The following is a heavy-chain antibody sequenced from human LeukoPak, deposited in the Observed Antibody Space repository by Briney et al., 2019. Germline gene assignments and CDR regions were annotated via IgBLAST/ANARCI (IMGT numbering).Heavy chain of an antibody. CDR1: GFTFSSYS. CDR3: ASLDKQLGYN. D-gene: IGHD6-6*01. V-gene: IGHV3-21*01. J-gene: IGHJ4*02. CDR2: ISSSSSYI. Sequence: GGSLRLSCAASGFTFSSYSMNWVRQAPGKGLEWVSSISSSSSYIYYADSVKGQFTISRDNAKNSLYLQMNSLRAEDTAVYYCASLDKQLGYNWGQGTLVTVSS.